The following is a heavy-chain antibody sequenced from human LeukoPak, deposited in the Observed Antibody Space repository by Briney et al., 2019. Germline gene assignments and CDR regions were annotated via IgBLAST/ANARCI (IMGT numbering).Heavy chain of an antibody. CDR2: ISAYNGNT. V-gene: IGHV1-18*04. Sequence: GASVKVSCKASGYTFTGYYMHWVRQAPGQGLEWMGWISAYNGNTNYAQKLQGRVTMTTDTSTSTAYMELRSLRSDDTAVYYCARVDSWVLFDYWGQGTLVTVSS. CDR1: GYTFTGYY. D-gene: IGHD6-13*01. CDR3: ARVDSWVLFDY. J-gene: IGHJ4*02.